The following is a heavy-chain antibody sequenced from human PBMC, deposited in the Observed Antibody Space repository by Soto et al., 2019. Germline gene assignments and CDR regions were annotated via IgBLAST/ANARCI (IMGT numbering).Heavy chain of an antibody. CDR1: GGTISSYY. CDR3: ARDIAAAGTVYYYGMDV. V-gene: IGHV4-59*01. Sequence: SETLSLTCTVSGGTISSYYWSWIRQPPGKGLEWIGYIYYSGSTNYNPSLKSRVTISVDTSKNQFSLKLSSVAAADTAVYYCARDIAAAGTVYYYGMDVWGQGTTVTVSS. J-gene: IGHJ6*02. CDR2: IYYSGST. D-gene: IGHD6-13*01.